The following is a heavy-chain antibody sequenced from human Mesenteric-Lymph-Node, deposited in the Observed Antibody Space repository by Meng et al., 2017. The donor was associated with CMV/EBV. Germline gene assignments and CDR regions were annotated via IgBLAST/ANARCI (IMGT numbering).Heavy chain of an antibody. CDR2: ISSSSSTI. D-gene: IGHD4-11*01. Sequence: GGSLRLSCAASGFTFSSYSMNWVRQAPGKGLEWVSYISSSSSTIYYADSVKGRFTISRENAKNSLYLQMNSQRAEDTAVYYCAFLDYTYYSSYAKDVWGQGTTVTVSS. V-gene: IGHV3-48*04. CDR3: AFLDYTYYSSYAKDV. J-gene: IGHJ6*02. CDR1: GFTFSSYS.